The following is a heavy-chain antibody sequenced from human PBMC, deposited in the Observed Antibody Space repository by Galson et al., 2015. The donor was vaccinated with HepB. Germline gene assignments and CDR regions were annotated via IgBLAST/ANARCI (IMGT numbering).Heavy chain of an antibody. J-gene: IGHJ6*02. V-gene: IGHV4-59*01. CDR2: IYYSGST. Sequence: ETLSLTCTVSGGSISSYYWSWIRQPPGKGLEWIGYIYYSGSTNYNPSLKSRVTISVDTSKNQFSLKLSSVTAADTAVYYCARDGPILGKWYYGMDVWGQGTTVTVSS. CDR1: GGSISSYY. CDR3: ARDGPILGKWYYGMDV. D-gene: IGHD7-27*01.